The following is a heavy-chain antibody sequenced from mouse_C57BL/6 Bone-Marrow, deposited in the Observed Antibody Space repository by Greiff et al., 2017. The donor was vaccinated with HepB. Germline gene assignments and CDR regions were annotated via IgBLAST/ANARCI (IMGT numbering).Heavy chain of an antibody. CDR3: ARHDLLWLRRGYYFDY. CDR2: ISSGGSYT. CDR1: GFTFSSYG. J-gene: IGHJ2*01. V-gene: IGHV5-6*01. D-gene: IGHD2-2*01. Sequence: EVKVVESGGDLVKPGGSLKLSCAASGFTFSSYGMSWVRQTPDKRLEWVATISSGGSYTYYPDSVKGRFTISRDNAKNTLYLQMSSLKSEDTAMYYCARHDLLWLRRGYYFDYWGQGTTLTVSS.